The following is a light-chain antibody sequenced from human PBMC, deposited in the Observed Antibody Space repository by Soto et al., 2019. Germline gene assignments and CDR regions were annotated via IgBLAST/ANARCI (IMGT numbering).Light chain of an antibody. J-gene: IGLJ3*02. CDR3: QSYDRSLSGWM. CDR2: VNI. V-gene: IGLV1-40*01. Sequence: QSVLTQPPSVSGAPGQRVTISCTGSSSNIGAGYDVHWYRQLPGTAPKLLIYVNINRPSGVPDRFSGSKSGTSASLAIAGLQAEDEADYYCQSYDRSLSGWMFGGGTKVTVL. CDR1: SSNIGAGYD.